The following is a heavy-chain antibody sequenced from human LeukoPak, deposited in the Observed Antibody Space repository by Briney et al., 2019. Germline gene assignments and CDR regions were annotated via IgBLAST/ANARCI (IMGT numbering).Heavy chain of an antibody. Sequence: SEPLSLTCTVAGGSISSYYWSWIRKPPGKGLERIGFIYYSGSTNYNPSLKSRVTISVDTSKNQSYLKLSSVTAADTAVYYCARDQGSSWGLFDYWGQGTLVTVSS. V-gene: IGHV4-59*01. CDR1: GGSISSYY. CDR2: IYYSGST. CDR3: ARDQGSSWGLFDY. D-gene: IGHD6-13*01. J-gene: IGHJ4*02.